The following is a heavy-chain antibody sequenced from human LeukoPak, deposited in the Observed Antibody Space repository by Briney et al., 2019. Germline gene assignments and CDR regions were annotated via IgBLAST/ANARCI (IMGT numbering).Heavy chain of an antibody. CDR1: GFTFSNYA. CDR3: AKDWVSHDYGDSYFDN. Sequence: GGSLRLSXAASGFTFSNYAMSWVRQAPGKGLEWVSAISGSGVTTYYADSVEGRFTISRDNSKSTLYLQMSRLRAEDTAVYYCAKDWVSHDYGDSYFDNWGHGTLVTVSS. CDR2: ISGSGVTT. J-gene: IGHJ4*01. V-gene: IGHV3-23*01. D-gene: IGHD4-17*01.